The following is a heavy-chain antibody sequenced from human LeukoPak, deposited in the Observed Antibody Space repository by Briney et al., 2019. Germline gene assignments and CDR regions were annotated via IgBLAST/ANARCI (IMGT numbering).Heavy chain of an antibody. V-gene: IGHV3-23*01. D-gene: IGHD4-11*01. CDR1: GFPLSSYA. J-gene: IGHJ6*03. Sequence: PGGSLRLSCAAFGFPLSSYAMSWVRQAPGKGLEWVSATSSSDAGTYHADSVRGRFTISRDNSKNTLYLQMNSLRVEDTAVYYCARVTGFDSNYGEWYYYMDVWGKGTTVTVSS. CDR3: ARVTGFDSNYGEWYYYMDV. CDR2: TSSSDAGT.